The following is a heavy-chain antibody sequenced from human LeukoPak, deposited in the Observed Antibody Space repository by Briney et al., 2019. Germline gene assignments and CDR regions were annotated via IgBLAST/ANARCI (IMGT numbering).Heavy chain of an antibody. D-gene: IGHD2-15*01. CDR3: ARSKGQGCSGGSCDRYYYGMDV. V-gene: IGHV1-69*13. CDR2: IIPIFGTA. CDR1: GGTFSSYA. J-gene: IGHJ6*02. Sequence: SVKVSCKASGGTFSSYAISWVRQAPGQGLEWMGGIIPIFGTANYAQKFQGRVTITADESTSTAYMELSSLRSEDTAVYYCARSKGQGCSGGSCDRYYYGMDVWGQGTTVTVS.